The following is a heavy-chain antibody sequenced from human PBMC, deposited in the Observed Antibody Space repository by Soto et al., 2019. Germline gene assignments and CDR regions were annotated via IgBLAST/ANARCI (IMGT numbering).Heavy chain of an antibody. CDR2: IIPILGIA. V-gene: IGHV1-69*02. D-gene: IGHD3-10*01. J-gene: IGHJ6*02. CDR3: ARNYGSGSYSYYGMDV. CDR1: GGTFSSYT. Sequence: QVQLVQSGAEVKKPGSSVKVSCKASGGTFSSYTISWVRQAPGQGLEWMGRIIPILGIANYAQKFQGSVTITADKSTRTAYVALSSLRSEDTAVYYCARNYGSGSYSYYGMDVWGQGTTVTVSS.